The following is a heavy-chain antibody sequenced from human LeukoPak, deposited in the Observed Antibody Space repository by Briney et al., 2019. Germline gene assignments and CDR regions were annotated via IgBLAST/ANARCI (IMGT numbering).Heavy chain of an antibody. D-gene: IGHD2-2*01. CDR3: AKALGYCSSTSCPENWFDP. Sequence: PGGSLRLSCAASGFTFSSYAMSWVRQAPGKGLELVSAISGSGGSTYYADSVKGRFTISRDSSKNTLYLQMNSLRAEDTAVYYCAKALGYCSSTSCPENWFDPWGQGTLVTVSS. CDR2: ISGSGGST. V-gene: IGHV3-23*01. CDR1: GFTFSSYA. J-gene: IGHJ5*02.